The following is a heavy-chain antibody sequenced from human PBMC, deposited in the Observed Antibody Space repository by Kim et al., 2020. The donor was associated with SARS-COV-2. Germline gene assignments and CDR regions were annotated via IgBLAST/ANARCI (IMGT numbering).Heavy chain of an antibody. J-gene: IGHJ3*02. CDR2: INPSGGST. V-gene: IGHV1-46*01. D-gene: IGHD2-2*01. Sequence: ASVKVSCKASGYTFTSYYMHWVRQAPGQGLEWMGIINPSGGSTSYAQKFQGRVTMTRDTSTSTAYMELSSLRSEDTAVYYCARDLIVVVPAARNPETDAFDIWGQGTMGPGSS. CDR1: GYTFTSYY. CDR3: ARDLIVVVPAARNPETDAFDI.